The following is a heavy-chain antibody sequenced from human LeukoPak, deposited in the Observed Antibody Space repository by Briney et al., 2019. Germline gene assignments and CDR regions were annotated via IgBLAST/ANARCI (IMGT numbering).Heavy chain of an antibody. D-gene: IGHD2-2*01. CDR2: IIPIFGTA. Sequence: GASVNVSCKASGGTFSRYAISWVRQAPGQGLEWMGGIIPIFGTANYAQKFQGRVTITTDESTSTAYMELSSLRSEDTAVYYCARDKGHCSNTSCYLTHFDYWGQGPLVTVSS. CDR3: ARDKGHCSNTSCYLTHFDY. V-gene: IGHV1-69*05. J-gene: IGHJ4*02. CDR1: GGTFSRYA.